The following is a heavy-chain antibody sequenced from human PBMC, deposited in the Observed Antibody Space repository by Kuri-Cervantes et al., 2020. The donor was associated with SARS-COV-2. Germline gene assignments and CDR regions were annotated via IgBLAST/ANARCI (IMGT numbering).Heavy chain of an antibody. J-gene: IGHJ6*02. CDR2: ISYNGSNE. D-gene: IGHD3-10*01. Sequence: GESLKISCAASGFSFSNYGMHWVRQAPGKGLEWVAVISYNGSNEYYADPVKGRFTITRDNSRYALYLQVNSLIAEDTSVYYCAKDSETMARGYYYYGIDVWGQGTTVTVSS. CDR3: AKDSETMARGYYYYGIDV. V-gene: IGHV3-30*18. CDR1: GFSFSNYG.